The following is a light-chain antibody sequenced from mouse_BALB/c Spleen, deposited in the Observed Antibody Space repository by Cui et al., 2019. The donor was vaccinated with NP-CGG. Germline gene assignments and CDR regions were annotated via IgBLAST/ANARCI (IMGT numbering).Light chain of an antibody. CDR2: GTN. J-gene: IGLJ1*01. V-gene: IGLV1*01. Sequence: AVVTQEPALTTSPGETVTLTCRSSIGAVTTSNYANWVQEKPDHLFTGLMGGTNNRAPGVPARFSGSLIGDKAALTITGAQTEDEAIYFCALWYSNHWVFGGGTKLTVL. CDR1: IGAVTTSNY. CDR3: ALWYSNHWV.